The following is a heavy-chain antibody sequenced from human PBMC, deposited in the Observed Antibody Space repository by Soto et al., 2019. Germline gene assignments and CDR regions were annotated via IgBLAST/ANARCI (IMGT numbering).Heavy chain of an antibody. CDR3: VRDDIGLGIDY. V-gene: IGHV4-59*01. CDR2: IYYSGST. D-gene: IGHD1-26*01. J-gene: IGHJ4*02. Sequence: PSETLSLTCTVSGGSISSYYWSWIRQPPGKGLEWIGYIYYSGSTNYNPSLKSRVTISVDTSKNQFSLKLSSVTAADTAVYYCVRDDIGLGIDYWGLGTLVTVSS. CDR1: GGSISSYY.